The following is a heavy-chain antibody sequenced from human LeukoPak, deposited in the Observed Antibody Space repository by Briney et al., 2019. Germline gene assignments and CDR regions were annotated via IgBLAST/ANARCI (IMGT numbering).Heavy chain of an antibody. J-gene: IGHJ4*02. D-gene: IGHD1-26*01. V-gene: IGHV4-39*01. CDR3: ARRTSSPVGAIDY. CDR2: ISYSGT. Sequence: SETLSLTCIVSGGSISISDYYWGWIRQPPGEGLEWIGSISYSGTYYNPSLKSRLTISVDTPKNQFSLTLTSVAAADTAVYYCARRTSSPVGAIDYWGQGTLVTVSS. CDR1: GGSISISDYY.